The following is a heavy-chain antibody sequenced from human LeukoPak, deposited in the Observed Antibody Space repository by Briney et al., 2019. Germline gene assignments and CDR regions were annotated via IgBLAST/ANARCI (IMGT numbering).Heavy chain of an antibody. J-gene: IGHJ1*01. Sequence: GGSLRLSCAASGFTFSSYAMHWVRQAPGKGLEWVADISFDGDNEYYADSVRGRFMIARDNSKNTVYLQMNSLTIEDTAVYYCAREPSGNFGQLVSSAEYFQHWGQGTRVTVSS. D-gene: IGHD5/OR15-5a*01. V-gene: IGHV3-30-3*01. CDR3: AREPSGNFGQLVSSAEYFQH. CDR2: ISFDGDNE. CDR1: GFTFSSYA.